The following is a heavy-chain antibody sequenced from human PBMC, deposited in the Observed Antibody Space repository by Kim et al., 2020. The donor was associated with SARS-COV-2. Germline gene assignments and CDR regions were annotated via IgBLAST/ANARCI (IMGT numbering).Heavy chain of an antibody. V-gene: IGHV3-48*03. D-gene: IGHD3-3*01. CDR3: AIEFRSVTIFGVVISPFDY. J-gene: IGHJ4*02. CDR1: GFTFSSYE. Sequence: GGSLRLSCAASGFTFSSYEMNWVRQAPGKGLEWVSYISSSGSTIFYADSVKGRFTISRDNAKNSLYLQMNSLRAEDTAVYYCAIEFRSVTIFGVVISPFDYWGQGTLVTVSS. CDR2: ISSSGSTI.